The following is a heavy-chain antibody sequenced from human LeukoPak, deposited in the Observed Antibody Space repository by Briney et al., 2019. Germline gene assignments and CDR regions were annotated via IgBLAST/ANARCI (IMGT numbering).Heavy chain of an antibody. V-gene: IGHV3-48*03. CDR3: ARGRETWIWECGEFDY. Sequence: GGSLRLSCAASGFTFSSYEMNWVRQAPGKGLEWVSYISSSGSTIYYADSVKGRFTISRDNAKNSLYLQMNSLRAEDTAVYYCARGRETWIWECGEFDYWGQGTLVTVS. J-gene: IGHJ4*02. CDR2: ISSSGSTI. CDR1: GFTFSSYE. D-gene: IGHD5-12*01.